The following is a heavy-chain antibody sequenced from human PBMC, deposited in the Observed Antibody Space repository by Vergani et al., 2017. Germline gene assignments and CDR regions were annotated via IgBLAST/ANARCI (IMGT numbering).Heavy chain of an antibody. D-gene: IGHD2-8*01. CDR1: CYSLSRGYF. J-gene: IGHJ3*01. Sequence: QVQLQESGPRLVKPSETISLLCSVSCYSLSRGYFWGCIRHSPGKGLEWLGTIDRTGRPHLSPSPKSRLTISVDTTKKQFSPRLTSAATADTSVYFWARYGMSPAEIDPKIAFHVWGEGTRV. CDR2: IDRTGRP. V-gene: IGHV4-38-2*02. CDR3: ARYGMSPAEIDPKIAFHV.